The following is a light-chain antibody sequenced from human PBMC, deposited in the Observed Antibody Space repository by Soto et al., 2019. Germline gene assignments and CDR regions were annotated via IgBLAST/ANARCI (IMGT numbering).Light chain of an antibody. CDR2: DDN. Sequence: SYELTQPPSVSVAPGQTATITCGGSNIGTKAVHWFQQRPGQSPVLVVYDDNDRPSGIPERISGSTSGDTATLTITGVEAGDEADYYRHVWDSPSRHVVFGAGTKVTVL. CDR3: HVWDSPSRHVV. CDR1: NIGTKA. J-gene: IGLJ2*01. V-gene: IGLV3-21*02.